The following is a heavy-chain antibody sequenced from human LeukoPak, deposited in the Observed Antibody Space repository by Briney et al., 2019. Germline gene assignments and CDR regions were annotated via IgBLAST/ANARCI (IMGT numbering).Heavy chain of an antibody. CDR3: ARVMDLGVVVIISGSFDP. V-gene: IGHV1-2*04. J-gene: IGHJ5*02. CDR2: INPNSGGT. Sequence: GASVKVSCKASGYTFTGYYMHWVRQAPGQGLEWMGWINPNSGGTNYAQKFQGWVTMTRDTSISTAYMELSRLRSDDTAVYYCARVMDLGVVVIISGSFDPWGQGTLVTVSS. D-gene: IGHD3-22*01. CDR1: GYTFTGYY.